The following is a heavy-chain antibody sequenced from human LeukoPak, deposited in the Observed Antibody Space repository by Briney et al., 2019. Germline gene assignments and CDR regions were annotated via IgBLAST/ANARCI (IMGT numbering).Heavy chain of an antibody. V-gene: IGHV1-69*06. J-gene: IGHJ4*02. D-gene: IGHD1-26*01. CDR3: AKGQRLREFDY. Sequence: GASVKVSCKASGGTFSSYAISWVRQAPGQGLEWMGGIIPIFGTANYAQKFQGRVTITADKSTSTAYMELSSLRAEDTALYYCAKGQRLREFDYWGQGTLVTVSS. CDR2: IIPIFGTA. CDR1: GGTFSSYA.